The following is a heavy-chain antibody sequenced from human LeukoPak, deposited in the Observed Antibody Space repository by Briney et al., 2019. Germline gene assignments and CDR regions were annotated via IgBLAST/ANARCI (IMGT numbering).Heavy chain of an antibody. D-gene: IGHD1-26*01. CDR1: GYTFIDDY. Sequence: ASVKVSCKASGYTFIDDYIHWVHQAPGKGLEWIGRVDPQNNRKKYADKFQGRVTITADTSTDTAYMELISLRSEDTGVYYCFANSGSYQGWFDPWGQGTLVTVSS. CDR2: VDPQNNRK. CDR3: FANSGSYQGWFDP. J-gene: IGHJ5*02. V-gene: IGHV1-69-2*01.